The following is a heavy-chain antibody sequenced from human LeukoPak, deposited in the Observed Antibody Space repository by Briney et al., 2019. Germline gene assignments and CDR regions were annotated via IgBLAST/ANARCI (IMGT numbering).Heavy chain of an antibody. Sequence: GASVKVSCKASGYTFTDYYIHWVRQAPGQGLEGMGWINPNSGGTNYAQNFQGRVTMTRDTSISTAYMELSRLRYDDTAIYYCARNLAVAGSDYWGQGTLVTVSS. CDR1: GYTFTDYY. J-gene: IGHJ4*02. CDR2: INPNSGGT. CDR3: ARNLAVAGSDY. V-gene: IGHV1-2*02. D-gene: IGHD6-19*01.